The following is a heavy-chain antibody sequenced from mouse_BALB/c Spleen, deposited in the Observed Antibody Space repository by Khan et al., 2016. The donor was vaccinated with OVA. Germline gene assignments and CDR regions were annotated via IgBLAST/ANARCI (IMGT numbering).Heavy chain of an antibody. CDR2: IDPFRGGT. CDR3: TRQGYFACFTY. D-gene: IGHD2-3*01. Sequence: VQLQQSGPELMQPGASVKISCTASGYSFTTYYIHWMMQSHGKSLEWIGYIDPFRGGTTYNQNFTGKATLTVDRSSSTADRHLSNRTSEDAAVYYCTRQGYFACFTYWGQGTLVTVAS. CDR1: GYSFTTYY. J-gene: IGHJ3*01. V-gene: IGHV1S135*01.